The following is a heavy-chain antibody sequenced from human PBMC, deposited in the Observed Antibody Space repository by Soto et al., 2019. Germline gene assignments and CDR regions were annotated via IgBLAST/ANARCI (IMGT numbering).Heavy chain of an antibody. D-gene: IGHD2-15*01. Sequence: SETLSLTCSVSGGSFTGDYWSWIRQPAGKGLQWIGRVFGNGAGTPIYNSLLKSRARMSADPSKRQFSLTLTSVTAADTAVYYCARDLPPYGGRRSPPTGAFEDWDQGIMVTVSS. J-gene: IGHJ4*02. CDR3: ARDLPPYGGRRSPPTGAFED. CDR1: GGSFTGDY. CDR2: VFGNGAGTP. V-gene: IGHV4-4*07.